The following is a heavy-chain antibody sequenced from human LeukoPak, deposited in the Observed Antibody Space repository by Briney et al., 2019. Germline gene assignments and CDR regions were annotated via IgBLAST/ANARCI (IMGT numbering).Heavy chain of an antibody. Sequence: ASVKVSCKASGYTFTSYGISWVRQAPGQGLEWMGWISAYNGNTNYAQKLQGRVTMTTDTSTSTAYMELRSLRSDDTAVYYCARWVDYYGSGSLLGSFGGRYLDLWGRGTLVTVSS. CDR1: GYTFTSYG. CDR2: ISAYNGNT. CDR3: ARWVDYYGSGSLLGSFGGRYLDL. D-gene: IGHD3-10*01. J-gene: IGHJ2*01. V-gene: IGHV1-18*04.